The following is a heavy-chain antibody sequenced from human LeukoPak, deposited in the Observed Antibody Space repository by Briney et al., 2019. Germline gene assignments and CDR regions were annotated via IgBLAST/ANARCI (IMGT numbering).Heavy chain of an antibody. V-gene: IGHV3-7*01. CDR3: AREVGFGELLGRLYYFDY. CDR2: TKQDGSGK. CDR1: GFAFRNFW. D-gene: IGHD3-10*01. Sequence: GGSLRLSCAASGFAFRNFWMSWVRQAPGKGLELVANTKQDGSGKYYVDSVEGRFTVSRDNAKNSLYLQMNSLRAEDTAVYYCAREVGFGELLGRLYYFDYWGQGTLVTVSS. J-gene: IGHJ4*02.